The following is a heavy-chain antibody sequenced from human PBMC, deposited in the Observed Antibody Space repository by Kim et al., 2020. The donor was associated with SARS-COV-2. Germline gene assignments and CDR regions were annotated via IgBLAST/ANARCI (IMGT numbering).Heavy chain of an antibody. CDR2: INHSGST. CDR1: GGSFSGYY. Sequence: SETLSLTCAVYGGSFSGYYWSWIRQPPGKGLEWIGEINHSGSTNYKPSLKSRVTISVDTSKNQFSLKLSSVTAADTAVYYCASSRGALALYSNYKRGSYYYGMDVWGQGTTVTVSS. V-gene: IGHV4-34*01. J-gene: IGHJ6*02. CDR3: ASSRGALALYSNYKRGSYYYGMDV. D-gene: IGHD4-4*01.